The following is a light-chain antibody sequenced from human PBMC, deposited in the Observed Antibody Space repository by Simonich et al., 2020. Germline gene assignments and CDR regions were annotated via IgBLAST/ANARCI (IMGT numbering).Light chain of an antibody. CDR1: QSISSY. CDR2: AAS. V-gene: IGKV1-39*01. CDR3: QQSYSTPPT. Sequence: DIQMTPSPSSLSASVGDIVTITCRASQSISSYLNWYQQKPGKAPKLLIYAASSLQSGVPSRFSGSGSGTDFTLTISSLQPEDFATYYCQQSYSTPPTFGGGTKVEIK. J-gene: IGKJ4*01.